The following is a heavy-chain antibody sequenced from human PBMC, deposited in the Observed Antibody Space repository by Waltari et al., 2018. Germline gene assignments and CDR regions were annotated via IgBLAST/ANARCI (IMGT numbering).Heavy chain of an antibody. V-gene: IGHV4-59*13. Sequence: QVQLQESGPRLMRPSEPLSLTCAISGGSISSYYWSWVRRLPDKGLEWIGSVFYTGTTSYSPSIKSRVSISVDRSKNQVSLTLTSVTAADTATYYCARENPYGHTYFYMDVWGKGTTVTVSS. J-gene: IGHJ6*03. D-gene: IGHD4-17*01. CDR2: VFYTGTT. CDR3: ARENPYGHTYFYMDV. CDR1: GGSISSYY.